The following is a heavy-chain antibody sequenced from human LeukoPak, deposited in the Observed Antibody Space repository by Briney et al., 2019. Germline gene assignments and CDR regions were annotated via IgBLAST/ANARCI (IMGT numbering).Heavy chain of an antibody. J-gene: IGHJ4*02. CDR2: IKQDGSEK. CDR1: GFTFSSYW. V-gene: IGHV3-7*01. CDR3: ARDYGDSSFDY. D-gene: IGHD4-17*01. Sequence: PGGSLRLSCAASGFTFSSYWMSWVRQAPGKGLEWVANIKQDGSEKYYVDSVKGRFTISRDSDKNSLYLQMNSLRAEDTAVYYCARDYGDSSFDYWGQGTLVTVSS.